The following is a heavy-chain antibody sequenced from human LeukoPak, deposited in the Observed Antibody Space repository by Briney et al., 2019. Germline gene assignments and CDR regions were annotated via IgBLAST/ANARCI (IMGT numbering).Heavy chain of an antibody. J-gene: IGHJ6*02. CDR1: GFTFSSYW. D-gene: IGHD2-2*02. V-gene: IGHV3-74*01. CDR3: ARDPSPDCSSTSCYTGYYGMDV. CDR2: INSDGSST. Sequence: GGSLSLSCAASGFTFSSYWMPWVRQAPGKGLVWVSRINSDGSSTSYADSVKGRFTISRDNAKNTLYLQMNSLRAEDTAVYYCARDPSPDCSSTSCYTGYYGMDVWGQGTTVTVSS.